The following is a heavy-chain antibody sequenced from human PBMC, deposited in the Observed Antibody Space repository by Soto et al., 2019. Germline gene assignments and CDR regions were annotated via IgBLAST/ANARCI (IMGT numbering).Heavy chain of an antibody. Sequence: GGSLRLSCAASGFTFSSYAMSWVRQAPGKGLEWVSAISGSGGSTYYADSVKGRFTISRDNAKNSLYLQMNSLRAEDTAVYYCAREAVDLYSSSPGWFDPWGQGTLVTVSS. D-gene: IGHD6-6*01. CDR2: ISGSGGST. J-gene: IGHJ5*02. V-gene: IGHV3-23*01. CDR1: GFTFSSYA. CDR3: AREAVDLYSSSPGWFDP.